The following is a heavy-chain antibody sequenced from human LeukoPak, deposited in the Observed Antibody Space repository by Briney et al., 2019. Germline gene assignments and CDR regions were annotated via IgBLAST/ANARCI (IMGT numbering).Heavy chain of an antibody. CDR2: ISWNSGSI. J-gene: IGHJ4*02. V-gene: IGHV3-9*03. CDR1: GFTFDDYA. CDR3: AKGQIVGATTSGFDY. Sequence: GGSLRLSCAASGFTFDDYAMHWVRQAPGKGLEWVSGISWNSGSIGYADSVKGRFTISRDNAKNSLYLQMNSLRAEDMALYYCAKGQIVGATTSGFDYWGQGTLVTVSS. D-gene: IGHD1-26*01.